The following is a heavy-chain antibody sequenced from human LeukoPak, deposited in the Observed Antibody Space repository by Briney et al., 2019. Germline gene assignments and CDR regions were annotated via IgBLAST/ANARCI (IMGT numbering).Heavy chain of an antibody. CDR2: IYYSGST. J-gene: IGHJ4*02. Sequence: PSETLSLTCTVSGGSITSNSYYWGWIRQPPGKGLEWIGSIYYSGSTYYNPSLKRRVTISIGTSKNQFSLKLSSVTAADTAVYYCARERREQLLPPYTRSVTYFDYWGQGTLVTVSS. V-gene: IGHV4-39*07. CDR1: GGSITSNSYY. D-gene: IGHD2-2*01. CDR3: ARERREQLLPPYTRSVTYFDY.